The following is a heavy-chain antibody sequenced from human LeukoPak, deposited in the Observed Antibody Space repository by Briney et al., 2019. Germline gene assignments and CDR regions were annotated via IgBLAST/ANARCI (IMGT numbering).Heavy chain of an antibody. CDR1: GYTFTGYY. Sequence: ASVKVSCKASGYTFTGYYMHWVRQAPGQGLEWMGWISANSGNTKYAQKFQDRVTLATDTSTSTAYMELKSLRSDDTAVYYCARDVNYAFDYWGQGTLVTVSS. D-gene: IGHD3-16*01. V-gene: IGHV1-18*04. CDR2: ISANSGNT. CDR3: ARDVNYAFDY. J-gene: IGHJ4*02.